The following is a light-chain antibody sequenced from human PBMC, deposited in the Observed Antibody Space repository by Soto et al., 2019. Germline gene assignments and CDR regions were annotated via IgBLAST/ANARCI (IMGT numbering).Light chain of an antibody. V-gene: IGKV1-5*03. J-gene: IGKJ1*01. CDR1: QDIKHW. CDR2: GAS. CDR3: QHYHHYPWT. Sequence: DILMTQSPSTLSASVGDRVIITCRASQDIKHWLAWYQQRPGKAPKLLIYGASKLHTGVPSRFTGSGSGTEFTLIITGLLPDDLGTYFCQHYHHYPWTFGKGTKVEV.